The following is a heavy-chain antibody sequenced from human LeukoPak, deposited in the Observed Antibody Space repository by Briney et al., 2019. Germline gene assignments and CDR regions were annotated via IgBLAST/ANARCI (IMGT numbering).Heavy chain of an antibody. CDR2: IYYSGST. V-gene: IGHV4-39*01. CDR1: GGSISSSSYY. D-gene: IGHD5-18*01. J-gene: IGHJ4*02. Sequence: SETLSLTCTVSGGSISSSSYYWGWIRQPPGKGLEWIGSIYYSGSTYYNPSLKSRVTISVDTSKNQFSLKLSSVTAADTAVYYCARTTWIQLWPHPFDYWGQGTLVTVSS. CDR3: ARTTWIQLWPHPFDY.